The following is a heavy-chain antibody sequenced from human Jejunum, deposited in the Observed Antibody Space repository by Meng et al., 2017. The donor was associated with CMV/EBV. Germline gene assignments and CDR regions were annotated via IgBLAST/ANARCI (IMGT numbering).Heavy chain of an antibody. CDR1: GGSTSSSTYS. Sequence: VSGGSTSSSTYSLGWIRQAPGKGLEWIGNMYDTGNIYYNPSFRSRATISVGASKNQFSLRLTAVTTADTAVYYCARSIYSNTFDFWGQGTLVTVSS. J-gene: IGHJ4*02. CDR2: MYDTGNI. V-gene: IGHV4-39*07. CDR3: ARSIYSNTFDF. D-gene: IGHD4-11*01.